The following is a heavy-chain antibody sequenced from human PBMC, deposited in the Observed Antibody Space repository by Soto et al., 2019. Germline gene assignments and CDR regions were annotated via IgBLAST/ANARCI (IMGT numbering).Heavy chain of an antibody. CDR3: VRYGGKTLHY. CDR1: GYTFSSYW. J-gene: IGHJ4*02. D-gene: IGHD2-15*01. CDR2: IHCDDSDT. V-gene: IGHV5-51*01. Sequence: DVQLVQSGAAGKKPGESLRISCKGSGYTFSSYWIGWVRQMPGKGLEWMGIIHCDDSDTEYSPSFEGQVTISADKSISTAYLQWRSLRASDTATYYCVRYGGKTLHYWGQGTLVTVSS.